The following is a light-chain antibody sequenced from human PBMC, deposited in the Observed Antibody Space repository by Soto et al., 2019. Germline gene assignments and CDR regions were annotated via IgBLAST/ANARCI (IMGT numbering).Light chain of an antibody. CDR1: SGHSSYA. V-gene: IGLV4-69*01. J-gene: IGLJ3*02. CDR3: QTWATGIRV. Sequence: QSVLTQSPSASASLGASVKLTCTLSSGHSSYAIAWHQHQPGKGPRYLMNINSDGSHTKGDGIPDRFSGSSSGAERYLTISSLQSEDEADYYCQTWATGIRVFGGGTKVTVL. CDR2: INSDGSH.